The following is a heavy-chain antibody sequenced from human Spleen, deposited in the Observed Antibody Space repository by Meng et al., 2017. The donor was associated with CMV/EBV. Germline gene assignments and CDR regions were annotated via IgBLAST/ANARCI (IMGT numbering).Heavy chain of an antibody. Sequence: SETLSLTCAVYGGSFSGYYWSWIRQPPGKGLEWIGEINHSGNTNYNPSLKSRVTISVDTSKNQFSLKLSSMTAADTAVYYCARDRSSTYYYYGMDVWGQGTTVTVSS. V-gene: IGHV4-34*01. D-gene: IGHD2-15*01. CDR2: INHSGNT. J-gene: IGHJ6*02. CDR3: ARDRSSTYYYYGMDV. CDR1: GGSFSGYY.